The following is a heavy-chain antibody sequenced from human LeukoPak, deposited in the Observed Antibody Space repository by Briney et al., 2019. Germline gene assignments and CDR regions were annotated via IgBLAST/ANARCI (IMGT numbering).Heavy chain of an antibody. J-gene: IGHJ5*02. V-gene: IGHV4-34*01. CDR2: INHSGST. D-gene: IGHD3-3*01. Sequence: PSETLSVTCAVYGGSFNGYYWSWIRQPLGKGLEWIGEINHSGSTNYNPSLKSRVTISVDTSKNQFSLKLSSVTAADTAVYYCARALRADFWSGYYSGNWFDPWGQGTLVTVSS. CDR3: ARALRADFWSGYYSGNWFDP. CDR1: GGSFNGYY.